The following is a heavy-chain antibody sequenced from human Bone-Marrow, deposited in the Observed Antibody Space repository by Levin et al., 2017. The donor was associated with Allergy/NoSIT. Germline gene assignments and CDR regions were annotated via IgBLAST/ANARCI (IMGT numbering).Heavy chain of an antibody. Sequence: EASVKVSCKASGGSFSTYAISWVRQAPGQGLEWMGGIIPMFDTVQYAQRFQGRVTINADESTNTAFLELSSLGSEDTAVYYCARGQSGYEAPANYYFYYMDLWGQGTPVTVSS. D-gene: IGHD5-12*01. CDR2: IIPMFDTV. CDR1: GGSFSTYA. V-gene: IGHV1-69*13. J-gene: IGHJ6*02. CDR3: ARGQSGYEAPANYYFYYMDL.